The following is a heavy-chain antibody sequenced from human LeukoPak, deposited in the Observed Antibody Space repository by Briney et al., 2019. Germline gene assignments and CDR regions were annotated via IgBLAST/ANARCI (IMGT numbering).Heavy chain of an antibody. CDR2: INHSGST. V-gene: IGHV4-34*01. J-gene: IGHJ4*02. CDR1: GGSFNGYY. D-gene: IGHD2-2*02. Sequence: SETLSLTCAVYGGSFNGYYWSWIRQPPGKGLEWIGEINHSGSTNYNPSLKSRVTISVDTSKNQFSLKLSSVTAADTAVYYCASGYTGYWGQGTLVTVSS. CDR3: ASGYTGY.